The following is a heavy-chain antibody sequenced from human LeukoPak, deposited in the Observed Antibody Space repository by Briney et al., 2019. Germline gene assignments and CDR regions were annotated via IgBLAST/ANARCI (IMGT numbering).Heavy chain of an antibody. D-gene: IGHD2-2*01. J-gene: IGHJ4*02. V-gene: IGHV3-30*18. Sequence: PGGSLRLSCAASGFTFSSYVMHWVRQAPGKGLEWVAIISHDGSNKYYAESVKGRLTISRDNSRNTLYLQMNSLRAEDTAVYYCAKDRRIFCSSASCYGFGFDYWGQGTLVTVSS. CDR1: GFTFSSYV. CDR2: ISHDGSNK. CDR3: AKDRRIFCSSASCYGFGFDY.